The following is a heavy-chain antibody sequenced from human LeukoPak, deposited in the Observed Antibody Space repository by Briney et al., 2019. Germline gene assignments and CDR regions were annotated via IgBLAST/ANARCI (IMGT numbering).Heavy chain of an antibody. J-gene: IGHJ2*01. V-gene: IGHV3-74*01. CDR3: ARVYFDFWTGYLDWYFDL. CDR1: GFSLGPYW. D-gene: IGHD3-3*01. CDR2: TDPDGTTT. Sequence: GGSLRLSCAASGFSLGPYWMHWVRQAPGKGLVWVSRTDPDGTTTNYADSVKGRFTISRDNAENTLYLQMNSLRVEDTAVYYCARVYFDFWTGYLDWYFDLWGRGTLVTVSS.